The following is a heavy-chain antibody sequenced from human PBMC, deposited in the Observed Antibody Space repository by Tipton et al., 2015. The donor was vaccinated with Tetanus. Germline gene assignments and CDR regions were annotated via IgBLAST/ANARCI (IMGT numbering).Heavy chain of an antibody. CDR3: ARHRSGYSYGPTYYFDY. J-gene: IGHJ4*02. Sequence: CAASGFTFSSYAMSWVRQAPGKGLEWVSAISGSGGSTYYADSVKGRFTISRDDSKSIAYLQMNSLKTEDTAVYYCARHRSGYSYGPTYYFDYWGQGTLVTVSS. CDR1: GFTFSSYA. D-gene: IGHD5-18*01. CDR2: ISGSGGST. V-gene: IGHV3-23*01.